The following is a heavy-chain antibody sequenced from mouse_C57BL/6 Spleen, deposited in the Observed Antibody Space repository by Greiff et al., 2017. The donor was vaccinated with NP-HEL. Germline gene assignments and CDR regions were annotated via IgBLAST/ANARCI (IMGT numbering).Heavy chain of an antibody. D-gene: IGHD1-1*01. J-gene: IGHJ1*03. V-gene: IGHV1-72*01. Sequence: QVQLQQPGAELVKPGVSVKLYCKASGYTFTSSWMHWVKQRPGRGLEWIGRIDPNSGGTKYNEKFKSKATLTVDKPSSTAYMQLSSLTSEDSAVYYCARSVYGSSWGYWYFDVWGTGTTVTVSS. CDR3: ARSVYGSSWGYWYFDV. CDR2: IDPNSGGT. CDR1: GYTFTSSW.